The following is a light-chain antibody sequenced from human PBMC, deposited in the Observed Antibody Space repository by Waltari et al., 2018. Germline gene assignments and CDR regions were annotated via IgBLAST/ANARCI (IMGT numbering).Light chain of an antibody. Sequence: QSVLTQPPSVSGAPGQRVTITCTGSSPNIGAGYDVHWYQQLPGTAPKLLIYGTSTRPSGVPDRFSGSKSGTSASLAITGLQAEDEADYYCQSYDSSLSGYVFGTGTKVTVL. J-gene: IGLJ1*01. V-gene: IGLV1-40*01. CDR2: GTS. CDR1: SPNIGAGYD. CDR3: QSYDSSLSGYV.